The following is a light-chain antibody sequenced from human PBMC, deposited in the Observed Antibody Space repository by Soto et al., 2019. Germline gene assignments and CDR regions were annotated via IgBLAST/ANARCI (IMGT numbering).Light chain of an antibody. CDR1: QSISSW. V-gene: IGKV1-5*03. J-gene: IGKJ1*01. Sequence: DIQMTQSPSTLSASVGDRVTIPCRASQSISSWLAWYQQKPGKAPKLLISKASSLQSGVPSRFSGSGSGTEFTLTFSSLQPDDFATYYCQQYNSYPWTFGQGTKVEIK. CDR2: KAS. CDR3: QQYNSYPWT.